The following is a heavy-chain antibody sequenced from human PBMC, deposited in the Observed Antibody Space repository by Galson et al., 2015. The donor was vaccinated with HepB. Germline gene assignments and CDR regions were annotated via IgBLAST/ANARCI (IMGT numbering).Heavy chain of an antibody. CDR3: ARERFGDADSSGYLTGWFDP. D-gene: IGHD3-22*01. J-gene: IGHJ5*02. V-gene: IGHV4-59*12. CDR2: IYYSGST. CDR1: GGSISSYY. Sequence: ETLSLTCTVSGGSISSYYWSWIRQPPGKGLEWIGYIYYSGSTNYNPSLKSRVTISVDTSKNQFSLKLSSVTAADTAVYYCARERFGDADSSGYLTGWFDPWGQGTLVTVSS.